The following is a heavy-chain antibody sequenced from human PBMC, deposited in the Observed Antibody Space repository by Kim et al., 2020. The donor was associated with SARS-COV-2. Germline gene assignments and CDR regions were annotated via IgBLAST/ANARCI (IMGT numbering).Heavy chain of an antibody. J-gene: IGHJ6*02. D-gene: IGHD2-2*01. CDR2: IDPSDSYT. Sequence: GESLKISCKGSGYSFTSYWISWVRQMPGKGLEWMGRIDPSDSYTNYSPSFQGHVTISADKSISTAYLQWSSLKASDTAMYYCARHGGYCSSTSCDYPHYGMDVWGQGTTVTVSS. V-gene: IGHV5-10-1*01. CDR3: ARHGGYCSSTSCDYPHYGMDV. CDR1: GYSFTSYW.